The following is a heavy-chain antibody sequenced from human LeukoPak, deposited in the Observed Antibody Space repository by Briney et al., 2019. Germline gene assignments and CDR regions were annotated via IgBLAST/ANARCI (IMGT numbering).Heavy chain of an antibody. CDR2: ISSSGGST. J-gene: IGHJ4*02. CDR1: GFTFSSYA. D-gene: IGHD6-13*01. Sequence: GGSLRLSCAAFGFTFSSYAMSWVRQAPGKGLEWVSAISSSGGSTYYADSVKGRFTISRDNSRNTLYLQMNSLRAEDTAVYYCAKDVLARYSSIWYYFDYWGQGILVTVSS. CDR3: AKDVLARYSSIWYYFDY. V-gene: IGHV3-23*01.